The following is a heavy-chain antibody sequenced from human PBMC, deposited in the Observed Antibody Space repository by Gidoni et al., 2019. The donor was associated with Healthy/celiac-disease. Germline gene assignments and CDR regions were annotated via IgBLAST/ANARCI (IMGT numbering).Heavy chain of an antibody. CDR2: IIPIFRTA. CDR1: GGTFSSYA. Sequence: HVQLVQSGAEVKKPGSSVQVSCKASGGTFSSYAISWVRQAPGQGLEWMGGIIPIFRTANYAQKFQGRVTITAEESTSTAYMELSSLRSEETAVYYCARGGGNYDFGSYYYYYMDVWGKGTTVTVSS. J-gene: IGHJ6*03. D-gene: IGHD3-3*01. V-gene: IGHV1-69*01. CDR3: ARGGGNYDFGSYYYYYMDV.